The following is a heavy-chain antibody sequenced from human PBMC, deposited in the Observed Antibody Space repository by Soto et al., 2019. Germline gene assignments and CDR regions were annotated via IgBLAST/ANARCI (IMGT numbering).Heavy chain of an antibody. Sequence: SETLSLTCTVSGGSIRSGGYYWSWVRQNPRRGLEWIGNIYYSGNTYYNPSLKSRLTISVDTSKNQFSLNLSSVTAADTAVYYCARDRLMATAGTARHYFGLDVWGQGTTDTVSS. CDR3: ARDRLMATAGTARHYFGLDV. J-gene: IGHJ6*02. CDR1: GGSIRSGGYY. D-gene: IGHD5-18*01. V-gene: IGHV4-31*03. CDR2: IYYSGNT.